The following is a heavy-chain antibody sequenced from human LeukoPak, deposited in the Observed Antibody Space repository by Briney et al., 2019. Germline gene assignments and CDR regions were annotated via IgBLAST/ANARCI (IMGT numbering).Heavy chain of an antibody. V-gene: IGHV3-23*01. D-gene: IGHD5-18*01. CDR2: ISGDSGNT. J-gene: IGHJ4*02. Sequence: GGSLRLSCAASGFTFSSYAMSWVRQAPGKGLEGVSGISGDSGNTYYADSVKGRFTISRDNSKNTVYLQMNSLRAEDTAVYYCAKHTDMGGGYFHYWGLGALVTVSS. CDR3: AKHTDMGGGYFHY. CDR1: GFTFSSYA.